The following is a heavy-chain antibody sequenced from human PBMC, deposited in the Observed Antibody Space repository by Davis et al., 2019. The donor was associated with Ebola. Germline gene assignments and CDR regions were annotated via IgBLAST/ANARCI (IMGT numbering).Heavy chain of an antibody. CDR3: VTENWYRFES. CDR2: ISSSSSTI. D-gene: IGHD1/OR15-1a*01. V-gene: IGHV3-11*01. J-gene: IGHJ4*02. CDR1: GFTFSDYY. Sequence: GESLKISCAASGFTFSDYYMSWIRQAPGKGLEWVSYISSSSSTIYYADSVKGRFTLSRDNSKNTLYLQMNSLRTEDTAVYYCVTENWYRFESWGQGTLVTVSS.